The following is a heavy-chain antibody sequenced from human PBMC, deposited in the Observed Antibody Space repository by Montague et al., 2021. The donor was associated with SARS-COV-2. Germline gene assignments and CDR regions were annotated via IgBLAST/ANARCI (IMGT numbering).Heavy chain of an antibody. CDR1: GGSFSGYH. Sequence: SETLSLTCAVYGGSFSGYHWSWIRQPPEKGLEWIGEINQSGRTNNNPSLKSRVIISVDTSKNQFSLKLSSVTAADTAVYYCARRGSSVWGVTVSAELEYWGQGILVIVSS. J-gene: IGHJ4*02. CDR3: ARRGSSVWGVTVSAELEY. D-gene: IGHD3-10*01. V-gene: IGHV4-34*01. CDR2: INQSGRT.